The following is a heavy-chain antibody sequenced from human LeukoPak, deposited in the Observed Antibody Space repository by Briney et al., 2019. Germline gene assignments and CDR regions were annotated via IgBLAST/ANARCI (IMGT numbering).Heavy chain of an antibody. V-gene: IGHV1-2*02. CDR1: GYSFTGYY. J-gene: IGHJ6*03. Sequence: ASVKVSCKASGYSFTGYYMHWVRQAPGQGLEWMGWINPNSGDTKYAQKFQGRVTMTRDTSISTAYVELTRLRSDDTAVYYCARGGLRVMVYRLYYMDVWGKGTTVTVSS. CDR2: INPNSGDT. D-gene: IGHD2-8*01. CDR3: ARGGLRVMVYRLYYMDV.